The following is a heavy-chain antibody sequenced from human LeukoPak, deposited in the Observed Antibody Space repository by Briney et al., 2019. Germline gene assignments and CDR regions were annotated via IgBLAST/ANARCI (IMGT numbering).Heavy chain of an antibody. D-gene: IGHD1-7*01. CDR2: IGSSSNYV. Sequence: PGGSLRLSCAASGFTFSSYSMNWVRQAPGKGLEWVSSIGSSSNYVYSADSVQGRFTISRDNAKNSLYLQMNSLRAEDTAVYYCAREGVNYSFDYWGQGTLVTVSS. CDR1: GFTFSSYS. CDR3: AREGVNYSFDY. V-gene: IGHV3-21*01. J-gene: IGHJ4*02.